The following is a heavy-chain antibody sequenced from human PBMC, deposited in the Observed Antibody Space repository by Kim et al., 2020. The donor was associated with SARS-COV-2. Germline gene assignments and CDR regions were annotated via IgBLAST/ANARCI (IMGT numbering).Heavy chain of an antibody. CDR2: ISESGSAT. Sequence: GGSLRLSCAASGFSFSDAAMAWVRQAPGKGLEWVSSISESGSATYYADSVKGRFFISRDNSKNILYLQMSSLRGEDTAVYYCARKPAGFDLWGQGTLVTVSS. V-gene: IGHV3-23*01. D-gene: IGHD3-9*01. J-gene: IGHJ4*02. CDR1: GFSFSDAA. CDR3: ARKPAGFDL.